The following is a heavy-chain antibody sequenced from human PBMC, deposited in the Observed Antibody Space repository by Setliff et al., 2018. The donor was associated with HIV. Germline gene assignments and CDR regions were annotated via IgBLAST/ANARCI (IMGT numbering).Heavy chain of an antibody. Sequence: SETLSLTCAVYGGSFSGYYWTWIRQPPGKGLEWIGEITHSGSTNYNPSLETRVTISVDTSKNQFSLRLNSVTAADTAVYYCARGDYFYYYMDVWGIGTTVTVSS. J-gene: IGHJ6*03. CDR1: GGSFSGYY. V-gene: IGHV4-34*01. CDR3: ARGDYFYYYMDV. CDR2: ITHSGST.